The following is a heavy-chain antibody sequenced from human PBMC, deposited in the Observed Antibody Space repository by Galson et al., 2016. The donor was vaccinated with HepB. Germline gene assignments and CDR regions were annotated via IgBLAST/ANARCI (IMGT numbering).Heavy chain of an antibody. V-gene: IGHV4-4*02. CDR1: GGPISSYNW. D-gene: IGHD3-16*01. CDR3: AGGSRLGELFH. Sequence: ETLSLTCAVSGGPISSYNWWSWVRQPPGKGLEWIGEIFHTGRTNYNPSLKSRVTISVDTSKNQFSLKMSSVTAADSAVYYCAGGSRLGELFHWGQGTLVTVSS. CDR2: IFHTGRT. J-gene: IGHJ4*02.